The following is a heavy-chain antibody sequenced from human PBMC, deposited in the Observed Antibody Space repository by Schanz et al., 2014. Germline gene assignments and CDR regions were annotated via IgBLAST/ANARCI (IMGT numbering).Heavy chain of an antibody. Sequence: QVQLVQSGAEVKKPGASVKVYCKASGYTFTTYYLHWVRQAPGQGREWMGWISAYSGNSKYAQKLQGRGTMTTDTSTNTAYMELRSLTSDDTAVYYCARFNSGSHSPPYYYYGMDVWGQGTTVTVSS. D-gene: IGHD1-26*01. CDR2: ISAYSGNS. J-gene: IGHJ6*02. CDR3: ARFNSGSHSPPYYYYGMDV. V-gene: IGHV1-18*04. CDR1: GYTFTTYY.